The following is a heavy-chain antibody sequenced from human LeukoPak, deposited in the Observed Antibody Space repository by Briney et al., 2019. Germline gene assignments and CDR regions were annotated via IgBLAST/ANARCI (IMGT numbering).Heavy chain of an antibody. CDR1: GGSISSYY. CDR3: ARSYPQWPREHPYYFDY. D-gene: IGHD6-19*01. CDR2: IYYSGST. J-gene: IGHJ4*02. Sequence: PSETLSLTCTVSGGSISSYYWSWIRQPPGKGLEWIGYIYYSGSTNYNPSLKSRVTISVDTSKNQFSLKLSSVTAADTAVYYCARSYPQWPREHPYYFDYWGQGTLVTVSS. V-gene: IGHV4-59*12.